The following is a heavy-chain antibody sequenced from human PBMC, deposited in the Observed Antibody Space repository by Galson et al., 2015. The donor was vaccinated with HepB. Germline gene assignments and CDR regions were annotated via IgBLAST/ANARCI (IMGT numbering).Heavy chain of an antibody. CDR1: GFTFSSYG. J-gene: IGHJ4*02. D-gene: IGHD2-2*01. CDR3: AREKYVLFDC. V-gene: IGHV3-30*02. CDR2: IRYDGSNT. Sequence: SLRLSCAASGFTFSSYGMHWVRQTPGRGLEWVASIRYDGSNTSYASSVKGRFTISRDTSKNTLYLQMKDLRAEDTSLYYCAREKYVLFDCWGQGTLVTVSS.